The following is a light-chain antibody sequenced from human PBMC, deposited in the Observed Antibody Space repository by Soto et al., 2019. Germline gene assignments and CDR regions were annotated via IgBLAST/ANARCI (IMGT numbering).Light chain of an antibody. CDR1: QSISSW. Sequence: DIQMTQSPSTLSASVRDRVTITCRASQSISSWLAWYQQKPGKAPKLLIYKASRLEGGVPSRFSGSGSGTDFTLTISSLQPDDFATYYCQQYHSYSLTFGGGTKVDIK. J-gene: IGKJ4*01. CDR3: QQYHSYSLT. V-gene: IGKV1-5*03. CDR2: KAS.